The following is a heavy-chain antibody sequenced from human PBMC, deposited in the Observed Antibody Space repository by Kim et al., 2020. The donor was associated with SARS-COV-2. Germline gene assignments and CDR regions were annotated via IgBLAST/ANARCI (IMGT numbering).Heavy chain of an antibody. CDR3: ARPAYSNGSSGDY. J-gene: IGHJ4*02. Sequence: YSTSFQGQVTISADRSINTAYLQRGSLKAADTAIYYCARPAYSNGSSGDYWGQGTLVTVSS. V-gene: IGHV5-51*01. D-gene: IGHD4-4*01.